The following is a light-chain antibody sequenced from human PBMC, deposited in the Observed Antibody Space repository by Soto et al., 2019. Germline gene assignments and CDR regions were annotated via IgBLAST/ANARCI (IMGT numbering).Light chain of an antibody. Sequence: IVLTQSPATLSLSPGDSATLSCRASQSVRDFLAWYQQKPGQAPRLLIYDVSTRAPGIPARFSGSGFGTDFTLTISSLETEDFAVYYCQQRFDWPPITFGLGTRLEIK. CDR1: QSVRDF. CDR2: DVS. J-gene: IGKJ5*01. V-gene: IGKV3-11*01. CDR3: QQRFDWPPIT.